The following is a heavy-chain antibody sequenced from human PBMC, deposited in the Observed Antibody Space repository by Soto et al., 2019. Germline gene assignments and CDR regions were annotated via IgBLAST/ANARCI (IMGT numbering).Heavy chain of an antibody. D-gene: IGHD4-4*01. CDR3: ARAPPDHTVTTWRGYYYYYGMDV. CDR1: GGSISSGGYS. Sequence: QLQLQESGSGLVKPSQTLSLTCAVSGGSISSGGYSWSWIRQPPGKGLEWIGYIYHSGSTYYNPSLKSRVTISVDRSKNQFSLKLSSVTAADTAVYYCARAPPDHTVTTWRGYYYYYGMDVWGQGTTVTVSS. CDR2: IYHSGST. V-gene: IGHV4-30-2*01. J-gene: IGHJ6*02.